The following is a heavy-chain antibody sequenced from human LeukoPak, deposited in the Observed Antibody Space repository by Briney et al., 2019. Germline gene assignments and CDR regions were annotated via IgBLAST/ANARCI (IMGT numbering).Heavy chain of an antibody. V-gene: IGHV3-23*01. J-gene: IGHJ4*02. CDR2: VSGSGTAT. CDR3: AKGPVVPVATYFFDY. D-gene: IGHD2-2*01. CDR1: GFTFSSYA. Sequence: GGSLRLSCAASGFTFSSYAMSWVRQAPGKGLEWVSVVSGSGTATYYADSVKGRFSISRDNSKNTLYVQMNSLSPEDTVIYYCAKGPVVPVATYFFDYWGQGTLVIVSS.